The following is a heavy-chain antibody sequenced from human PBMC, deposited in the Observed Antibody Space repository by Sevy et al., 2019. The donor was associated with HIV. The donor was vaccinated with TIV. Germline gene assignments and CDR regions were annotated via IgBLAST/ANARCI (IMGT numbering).Heavy chain of an antibody. CDR3: AGIFGDLFDY. V-gene: IGHV3-30-3*01. CDR2: ISLDGGNQ. J-gene: IGHJ4*02. D-gene: IGHD3-3*01. CDR1: GFTFNAFS. Sequence: GGSLRLSCAASGFTFNAFSMHWVRQAPGKGLEWVATISLDGGNQHYADSVRGRFTISRDNSQNTLYLQMNSLRAEDTAVYYCAGIFGDLFDYWGQGTLVTVSS.